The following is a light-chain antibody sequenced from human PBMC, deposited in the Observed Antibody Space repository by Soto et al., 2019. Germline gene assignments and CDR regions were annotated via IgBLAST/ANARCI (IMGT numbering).Light chain of an antibody. CDR3: LQYDGWPLT. CDR1: QNVRKN. V-gene: IGKV3-15*01. CDR2: GAS. J-gene: IGKJ5*01. Sequence: MTQSPSSLFASVGDRATLSCRARQNVRKNLAWYQQKPGQAPRLLIYGASTRATGIPARFSGDGSGTEFTLTIDSLQSEDFVVYYCLQYDGWPLTFGQGTRLEIK.